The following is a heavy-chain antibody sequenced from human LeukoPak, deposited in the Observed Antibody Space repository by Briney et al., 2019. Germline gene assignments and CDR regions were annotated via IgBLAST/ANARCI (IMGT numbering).Heavy chain of an antibody. V-gene: IGHV1-2*02. CDR3: VPSANYYYFDY. CDR2: INPKSGGT. CDR1: GYTFTNYY. D-gene: IGHD4/OR15-4a*01. J-gene: IGHJ4*02. Sequence: ASVKVSYKTSGYTFTNYYMHWVRQGPGLGFEWMGWINPKSGGTSYPQKFQGRLTMTRDTSISTAYMELSSLGSDDTAVYYCVPSANYYYFDYWGQGTLVTVSA.